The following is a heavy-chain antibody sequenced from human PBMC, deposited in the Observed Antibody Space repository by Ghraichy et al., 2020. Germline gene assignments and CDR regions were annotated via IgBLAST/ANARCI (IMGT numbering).Heavy chain of an antibody. J-gene: IGHJ4*02. V-gene: IGHV3-66*01. D-gene: IGHD3-9*01. CDR2: IYSSGNT. CDR3: ARVDRDTGKFDF. CDR1: GFTVNSNY. Sequence: SLRLSCTVSGFTVNSNYMSWVRQVSGRGLEWVSVIYSSGNTYYADSVKGRFTIFRASSKNTLNLLMNNLTAGDTAIYYCARVDRDTGKFDFWGQGTQVTVSS.